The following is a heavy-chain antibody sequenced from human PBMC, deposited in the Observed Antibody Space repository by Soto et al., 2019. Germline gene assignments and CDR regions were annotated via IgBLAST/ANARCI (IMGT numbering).Heavy chain of an antibody. CDR1: GYTFTSYG. CDR3: ARVPLMVYAIHMRPIEYYYGMDG. J-gene: IGHJ6*02. Sequence: GASVKVSCKASGYTFTSYGISWVRQAPGQGLEWMGWISAYNGNTNYAQKLQGRVTMTTDTSTSTAYMELRSLRSDDTAVYSCARVPLMVYAIHMRPIEYYYGMDGWGQGTTVTVSS. CDR2: ISAYNGNT. D-gene: IGHD2-8*01. V-gene: IGHV1-18*04.